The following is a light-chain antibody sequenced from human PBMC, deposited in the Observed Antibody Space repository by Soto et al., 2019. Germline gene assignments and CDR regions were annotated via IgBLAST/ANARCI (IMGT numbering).Light chain of an antibody. V-gene: IGKV1-6*01. CDR2: AAS. Sequence: AIQMTQSPSSLSASVGDRVTITCRASQGIRNDLGWYQQKPGKAPKLLIYAASSLQSGVPSRFSGRRSGTEFTLTIAGLQPEDFATYYCQQYESYSPLTFGGGTKVDIK. CDR1: QGIRND. J-gene: IGKJ4*01. CDR3: QQYESYSPLT.